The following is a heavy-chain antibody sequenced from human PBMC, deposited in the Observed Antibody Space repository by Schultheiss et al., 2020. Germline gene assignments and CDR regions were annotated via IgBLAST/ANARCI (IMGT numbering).Heavy chain of an antibody. Sequence: SETLSLTCAVYGGSFSGYYWSWIRQPPGKGLEWIGYIYYSGSTNYNPSLKSRVTISVDTSKNQFSLKLSSVTAADTAVYYCARLHCSGGSCYSLRYYFDYWGQGILVTVSS. CDR3: ARLHCSGGSCYSLRYYFDY. CDR1: GGSFSGYY. V-gene: IGHV4-59*01. CDR2: IYYSGST. D-gene: IGHD2-15*01. J-gene: IGHJ4*02.